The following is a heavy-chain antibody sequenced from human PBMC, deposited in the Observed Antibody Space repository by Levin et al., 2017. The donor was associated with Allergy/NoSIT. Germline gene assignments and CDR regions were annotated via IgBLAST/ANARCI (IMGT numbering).Heavy chain of an antibody. CDR3: ARREQWLVQDAFDI. J-gene: IGHJ3*02. CDR2: IYYSGST. D-gene: IGHD6-19*01. V-gene: IGHV4-39*01. CDR1: GGSISSSSYY. Sequence: SETLSLTCTVSGGSISSSSYYWGWIRQPPGKGLEWIGSIYYSGSTYYNPSLKSRVTISVDTSKNQFSLKLSSVTAADTAVYYCARREQWLVQDAFDIWGQGTMVTVSS.